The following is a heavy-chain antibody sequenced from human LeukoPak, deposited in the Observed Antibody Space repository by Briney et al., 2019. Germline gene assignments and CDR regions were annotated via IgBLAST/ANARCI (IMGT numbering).Heavy chain of an antibody. J-gene: IGHJ6*02. D-gene: IGHD6-6*01. Sequence: SETLSLTCTVSGGSISTYYWSWIRQPPGKGLEWIGYIYYSGNTIYNSSLKGRVTISVDKSKNQFSLKLSSVTAADTAVYYCARSYSSSGYYYYGMDLWGQGTTVTVSS. CDR3: ARSYSSSGYYYYGMDL. CDR1: GGSISTYY. CDR2: IYYSGNT. V-gene: IGHV4-59*01.